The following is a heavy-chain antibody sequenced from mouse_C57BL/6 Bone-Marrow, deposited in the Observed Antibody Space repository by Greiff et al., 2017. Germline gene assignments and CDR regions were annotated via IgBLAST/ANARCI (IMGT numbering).Heavy chain of an antibody. V-gene: IGHV1-9*01. CDR2: IFPGSGST. J-gene: IGHJ4*01. Sequence: QVQLQQPGAELMKPGASVKLSCKASGYTFTGYWIEWVKQRPGHGLEWIGEIFPGSGSTNYNEKFKGKATLTADTSSNTAYMQLSSLTTEDSAIYDGAGRDGYIFYYYAMDDWGQGTTVTVSS. D-gene: IGHD2-3*01. CDR3: AGRDGYIFYYYAMDD. CDR1: GYTFTGYW.